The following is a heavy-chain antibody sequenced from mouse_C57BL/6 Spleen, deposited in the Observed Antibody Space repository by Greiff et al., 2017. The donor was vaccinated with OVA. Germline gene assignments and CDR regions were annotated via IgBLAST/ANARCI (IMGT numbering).Heavy chain of an antibody. CDR2: ISSGGSYT. CDR1: GFTFSSYG. Sequence: EVQRVESGGDLVKPGGSLKLSCAASGFTFSSYGLSWVRQTPDKRLEWVATISSGGSYTYYPDSVKGRFTISRDNAKNTLYLQMSSLKSEDTAMYYCARHKLGREGGFAYGGQGTLVTVSA. D-gene: IGHD4-1*01. J-gene: IGHJ3*01. CDR3: ARHKLGREGGFAY. V-gene: IGHV5-6*01.